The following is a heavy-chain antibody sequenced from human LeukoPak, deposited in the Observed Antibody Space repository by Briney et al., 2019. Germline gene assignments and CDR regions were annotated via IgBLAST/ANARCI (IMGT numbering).Heavy chain of an antibody. CDR1: GGTFSSYA. D-gene: IGHD3-3*01. Sequence: SVKVSCKASGGTFSSYAISWVRQAPGQGREWMGGIIPIFGTANYAQKFEGRVTITADESTSTAYMELSSLRSEDTAVYYCARGVGGGYYDFWSGYPIDYWGQGTLVTVSS. CDR2: IIPIFGTA. V-gene: IGHV1-69*01. CDR3: ARGVGGGYYDFWSGYPIDY. J-gene: IGHJ4*02.